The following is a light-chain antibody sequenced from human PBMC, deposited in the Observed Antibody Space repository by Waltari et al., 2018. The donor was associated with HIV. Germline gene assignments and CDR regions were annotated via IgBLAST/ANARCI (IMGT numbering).Light chain of an antibody. CDR2: EAS. CDR1: HRISTH. Sequence: EVVMTQSPDTMSVSPGDRVTLSCKTSHRISTHVAWHQQRPCQAPQPLIYEASTRAPDIRSWFSGSGSGTQFKLTITDMKSGDFAVYYCQQYGNWPISFGRGTRL. CDR3: QQYGNWPIS. J-gene: IGKJ5*01. V-gene: IGKV3D-15*01.